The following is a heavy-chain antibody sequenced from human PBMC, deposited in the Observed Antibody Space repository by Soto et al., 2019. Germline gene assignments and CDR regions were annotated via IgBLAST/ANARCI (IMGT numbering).Heavy chain of an antibody. J-gene: IGHJ4*02. Sequence: QITLKESGPPLVKPTQTLTVTCTFSGFSLSTNGVGVGWIRQPPGKALEWLALIYWDNDKRYSPSLKSRLTTTKDTSKNQVVLTMTNMDPVDTATYYCAHRLCDSSCYWDVGYFDSWGQGTLVTVSS. CDR1: GFSLSTNGVG. CDR3: AHRLCDSSCYWDVGYFDS. D-gene: IGHD3-22*01. CDR2: IYWDNDK. V-gene: IGHV2-5*02.